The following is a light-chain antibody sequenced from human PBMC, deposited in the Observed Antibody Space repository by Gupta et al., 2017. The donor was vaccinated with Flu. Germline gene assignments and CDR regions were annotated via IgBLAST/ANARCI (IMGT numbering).Light chain of an antibody. CDR3: QQNYDIPLT. CDR2: GAT. CDR1: QNINNK. Sequence: DIHMTQSPSSLSPSVGDRLTISCRASQNINNKLNWYQQKSGKAPKLVVYGATSLQSGVPSRFSGSGSGTDFTLTISSLQPEDSATYFCQQNYDIPLTFGGGTKVEMK. V-gene: IGKV1-39*01. J-gene: IGKJ4*01.